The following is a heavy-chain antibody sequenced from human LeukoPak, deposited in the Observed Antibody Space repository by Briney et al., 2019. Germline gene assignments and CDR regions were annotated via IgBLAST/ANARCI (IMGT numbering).Heavy chain of an antibody. CDR2: IYYSGST. J-gene: IGHJ4*02. CDR3: TKTPQGTHFDY. D-gene: IGHD1-14*01. Sequence: PSETLSLTCAVYGGSFSGYYWSWIRQHPGKGLEWIGYIYYSGSTYYNPSLKRRVTISVDTSKNQFSLKLSSVTAADTAVYFCTKTPQGTHFDYWGQGTLVTVSS. CDR1: GGSFSGYY. V-gene: IGHV4-31*11.